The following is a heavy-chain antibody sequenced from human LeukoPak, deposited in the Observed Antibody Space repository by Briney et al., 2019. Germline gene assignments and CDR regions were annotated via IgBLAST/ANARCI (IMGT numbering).Heavy chain of an antibody. Sequence: ASVRVSFKASGYTFTGYYMHWVRQAPGQGLEWMGWINPNSGGTNYAQKFQGWVTMTRDTSISTVYMELSSLRSEDTAVYYCASVDDYGDYFFDYWGQGTLVTVSS. D-gene: IGHD4-17*01. V-gene: IGHV1-2*04. CDR1: GYTFTGYY. J-gene: IGHJ4*02. CDR3: ASVDDYGDYFFDY. CDR2: INPNSGGT.